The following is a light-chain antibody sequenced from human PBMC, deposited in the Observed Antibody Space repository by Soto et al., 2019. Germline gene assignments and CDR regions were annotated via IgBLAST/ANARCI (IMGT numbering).Light chain of an antibody. V-gene: IGKV1-17*01. CDR1: QAIRKD. Sequence: DIKMTQSPASLSASLGDRIVITCRASQAIRKDLAWYQQKPGKAPKRLVFGASSLQSGVSSRFSGSGSGTEFTLTVTSLQPEDFANYYCLQYNSYPWTFGQGTKVEIK. CDR3: LQYNSYPWT. CDR2: GAS. J-gene: IGKJ1*01.